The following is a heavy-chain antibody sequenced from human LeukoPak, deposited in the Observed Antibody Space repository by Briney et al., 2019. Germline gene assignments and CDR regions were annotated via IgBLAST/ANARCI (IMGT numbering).Heavy chain of an antibody. CDR2: ISDSGVYT. Sequence: GGSLSLSCAVSGFRFSAYALTWVRQAPGKGLEWVTSISDSGVYTYYADSVKGRFIVSRDFSKNTLYLQLSSLRADDTAIYYCAKWAGDRDSGTYHGPLDHWGQGTLVTVSS. J-gene: IGHJ4*02. D-gene: IGHD6-25*01. V-gene: IGHV3-23*01. CDR1: GFRFSAYA. CDR3: AKWAGDRDSGTYHGPLDH.